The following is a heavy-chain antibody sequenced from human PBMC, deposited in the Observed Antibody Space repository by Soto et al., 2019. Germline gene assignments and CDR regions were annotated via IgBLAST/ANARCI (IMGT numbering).Heavy chain of an antibody. Sequence: GGSLRLSCAASGFTFSNDWMNWVRQGPGKGLEWVSRIISGGSRVSYADSVKGRFTIAGDNAKNTLYLEMHSLTAEDTAVYYCARERTSKGGMDVWGQGTTVTVSS. CDR2: IISGGSRV. J-gene: IGHJ6*02. CDR1: GFTFSNDW. V-gene: IGHV3-74*01. CDR3: ARERTSKGGMDV.